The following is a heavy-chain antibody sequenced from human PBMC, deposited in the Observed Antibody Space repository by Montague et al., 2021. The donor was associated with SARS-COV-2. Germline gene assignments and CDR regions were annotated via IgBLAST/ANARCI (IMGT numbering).Heavy chain of an antibody. Sequence: SETLSLTCTVSGGSISSYYWSWIRQPPGKGLEWIGYIYYSGSTNSNPSLKSRVTISVDTSKNQFSLKLSSVTAADTAVYYCARVGFGYCSGGSCYRAFHYWGQGTLVTVSS. J-gene: IGHJ4*02. V-gene: IGHV4-59*01. CDR1: GGSISSYY. CDR3: ARVGFGYCSGGSCYRAFHY. CDR2: IYYSGST. D-gene: IGHD2-15*01.